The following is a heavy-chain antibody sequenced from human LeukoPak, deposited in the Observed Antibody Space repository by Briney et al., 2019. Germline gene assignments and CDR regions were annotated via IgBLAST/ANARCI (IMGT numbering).Heavy chain of an antibody. CDR2: IGSSSSTI. CDR1: GFTFSSYS. D-gene: IGHD1-26*01. V-gene: IGHV3-48*01. Sequence: GGSLRLPCAASGFTFSSYSMNWVRQAPGKGLEWVSYIGSSSSTIYYADSVKGRFTISRDNAKNSLYLQMNSLRAEDTAVYYCARGSGSYWYFDYWGQGTLVTVSS. J-gene: IGHJ4*02. CDR3: ARGSGSYWYFDY.